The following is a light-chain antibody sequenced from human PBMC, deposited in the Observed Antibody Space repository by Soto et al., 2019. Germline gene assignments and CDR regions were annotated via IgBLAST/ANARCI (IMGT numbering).Light chain of an antibody. CDR3: SSYTSSSTLGV. CDR2: EVS. J-gene: IGLJ1*01. V-gene: IGLV2-14*01. CDR1: SSDVGGYNY. Sequence: QSVLTQPASVSGSPGQSITNSCTGTSSDVGGYNYVSWYQQHPGKAPKLMIYEVSNRPSGVSNRFSGSKSGNTASLTISGLQAEDEADYYCSSYTSSSTLGVFGTGTKVTVL.